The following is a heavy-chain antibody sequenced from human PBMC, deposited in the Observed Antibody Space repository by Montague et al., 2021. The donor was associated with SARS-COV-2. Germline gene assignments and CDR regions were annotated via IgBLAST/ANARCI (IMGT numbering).Heavy chain of an antibody. D-gene: IGHD4-23*01. J-gene: IGHJ4*02. V-gene: IGHV4-59*02. CDR3: ARDLEDYYGGLDY. CDR1: GDSVGTYW. CDR2: IYFTGKT. Sequence: SETLSLTCTVSGDSVGTYWWSWIRQPPGKGLEWIGYIYFTGKTDYNPSLKSRVTISIDTSKNEISLTLNSVTAADTAVYYCARDLEDYYGGLDYWGQGTLVTVSS.